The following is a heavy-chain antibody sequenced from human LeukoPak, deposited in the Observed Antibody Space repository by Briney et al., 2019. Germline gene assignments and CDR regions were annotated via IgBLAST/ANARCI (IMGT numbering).Heavy chain of an antibody. V-gene: IGHV3-74*01. CDR2: IDRDGSRI. Sequence: PGGSLRLSCAVSGFTFSSYWMHWVRQAPGKGLVWVSRIDRDGSRINYADSVKGRSTISRDNGKNTLFLQMNSLRAEDAAVYYCVKGLVQTTMSYSVDYWGQGALVTVSS. CDR3: VKGLVQTTMSYSVDY. D-gene: IGHD1-1*01. CDR1: GFTFSSYW. J-gene: IGHJ4*02.